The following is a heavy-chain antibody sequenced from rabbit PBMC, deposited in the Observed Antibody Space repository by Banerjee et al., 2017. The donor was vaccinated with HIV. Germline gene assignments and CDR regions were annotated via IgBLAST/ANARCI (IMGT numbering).Heavy chain of an antibody. J-gene: IGHJ4*01. V-gene: IGHV1S40*01. CDR1: GFSFSTGYY. CDR2: IGVGSGST. Sequence: QSLEESGGDLVKPGASLTLTCTASGFSFSTGYYMCWVRQAPGKGLEWIACIGVGSGSTWYATWAKGRFTISKTSSSTVTLQMTSLTAADTATYFCTRNYIGSRNFWGQGTLVTVS. CDR3: TRNYIGSRNF. D-gene: IGHD1-1*01.